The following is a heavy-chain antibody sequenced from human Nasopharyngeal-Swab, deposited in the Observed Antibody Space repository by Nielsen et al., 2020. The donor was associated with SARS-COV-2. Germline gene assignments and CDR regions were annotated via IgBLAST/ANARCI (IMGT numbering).Heavy chain of an antibody. Sequence: GESLKISCAASGFTFSSYSMNWVRQAPGKGLEWVSSISSSSSYIYYADSVKGRFTISSDNAKNSLYLQMNSLRAEDTAVYYCARFSGSRVVYAPYYYYYYMDVWGKGTTVTVSS. D-gene: IGHD2-8*02. CDR1: GFTFSSYS. J-gene: IGHJ6*03. V-gene: IGHV3-21*01. CDR3: ARFSGSRVVYAPYYYYYYMDV. CDR2: ISSSSSYI.